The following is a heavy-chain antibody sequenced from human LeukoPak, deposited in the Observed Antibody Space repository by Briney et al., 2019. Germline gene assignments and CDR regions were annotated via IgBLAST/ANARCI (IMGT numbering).Heavy chain of an antibody. CDR2: ISTSSTYI. Sequence: GGSLRPSCAASGFTFSGYTIHWVRQAPGKGLEWVSSISTSSTYIYYIESAKGRFTISRDDAKNSLYLQMNSLRAEDTAVYYCARDPGHSGTLDYWGQGTLVTVSS. CDR1: GFTFSGYT. D-gene: IGHD1-26*01. CDR3: ARDPGHSGTLDY. V-gene: IGHV3-21*01. J-gene: IGHJ4*02.